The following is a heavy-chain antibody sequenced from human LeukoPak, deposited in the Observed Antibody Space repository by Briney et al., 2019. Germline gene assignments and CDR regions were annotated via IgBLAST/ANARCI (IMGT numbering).Heavy chain of an antibody. Sequence: ASVNVSCKTSGYTFTNYAMQWVRQAPGQRLEWMGWINAGNGDTKYSQKSQGRVTITRDTSASIAYMKLSSPRSEDTAVYYCARDRGVTMVRGVIDSFDYWGQGTLVTVSS. CDR1: GYTFTNYA. D-gene: IGHD3-10*01. CDR3: ARDRGVTMVRGVIDSFDY. CDR2: INAGNGDT. J-gene: IGHJ4*02. V-gene: IGHV1-3*01.